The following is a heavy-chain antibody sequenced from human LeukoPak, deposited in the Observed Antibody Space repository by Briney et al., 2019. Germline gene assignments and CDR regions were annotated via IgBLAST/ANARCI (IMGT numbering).Heavy chain of an antibody. V-gene: IGHV4-59*01. CDR2: IDYSGST. CDR3: ARGTGAAYCTSSVCYWPGY. D-gene: IGHD2-2*01. CDR1: GASISSYY. Sequence: SETLSLACTVSGASISSYYWSSIRQPPGKGLEWIEYIDYSGSTNYNPSLKSRVTISVDTSKNEFSLKMSSVTAADTAVYFCARGTGAAYCTSSVCYWPGYWGQGTLVTVSS. J-gene: IGHJ4*02.